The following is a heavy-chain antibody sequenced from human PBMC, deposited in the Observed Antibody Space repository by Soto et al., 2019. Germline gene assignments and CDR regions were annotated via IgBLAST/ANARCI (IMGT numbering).Heavy chain of an antibody. V-gene: IGHV6-1*01. CDR1: GDSVSSNSAA. D-gene: IGHD6-19*01. CDR2: TYYRSKWYN. CDR3: ARGSRIAVAGYYYYYGMDV. J-gene: IGHJ6*02. Sequence: SQTLSLTCAISGDSVSSNSAAWNRIRQSPSRGLEWLGRTYYRSKWYNDYAVSVKSRITINPGTSKNQFSLQLNSVTPEDTAVYYCARGSRIAVAGYYYYYGMDVWGQGTTVTVSS.